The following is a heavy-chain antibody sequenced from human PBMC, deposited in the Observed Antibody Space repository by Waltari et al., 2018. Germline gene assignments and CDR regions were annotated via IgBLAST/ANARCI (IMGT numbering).Heavy chain of an antibody. D-gene: IGHD4-17*01. CDR3: ARDSFTGTTVTTDEYYYYGMDV. Sequence: QVQLVQSGAEVMQPGASVKVSCKASGYTFTSYGISWVRQAPGQGLEWMGWISAYNANTTYAPKLQGRVTMTTDTSTSTAYMELRSLRSDDTAVYYCARDSFTGTTVTTDEYYYYGMDVWGQGTTVTVSS. CDR1: GYTFTSYG. CDR2: ISAYNANT. V-gene: IGHV1-18*04. J-gene: IGHJ6*02.